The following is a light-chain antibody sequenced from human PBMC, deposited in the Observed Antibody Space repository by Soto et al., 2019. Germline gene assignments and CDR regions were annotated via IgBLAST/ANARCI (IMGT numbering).Light chain of an antibody. Sequence: EIVLTQSPATLSLSPGERATLSCRASQSVSSYLAWYQQKPGQAPRLLIYDASNRATGIPARFSGSGSGTDFTLTISSLEPEDFAVYYWQQRSNCGITVGPGTKVDIK. CDR1: QSVSSY. V-gene: IGKV3-11*01. CDR2: DAS. J-gene: IGKJ3*01. CDR3: QQRSNCGIT.